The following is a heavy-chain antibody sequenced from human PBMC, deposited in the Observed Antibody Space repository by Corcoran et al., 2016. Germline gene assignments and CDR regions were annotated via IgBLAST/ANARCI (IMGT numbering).Heavy chain of an antibody. D-gene: IGHD6-19*01. Sequence: QVQLQESGPGLVKPSETLSLPCTVSGGSISSYYWSWIWQPPGKGLEWIGYSYYSGSTNYNPSLKCRVTISVDTSKNQFSLKLSSVTAAHTAVYYCARGDSSGWYSGGSYGMDVWGQGTTVTVSS. CDR2: SYYSGST. V-gene: IGHV4-59*01. CDR3: ARGDSSGWYSGGSYGMDV. J-gene: IGHJ6*02. CDR1: GGSISSYY.